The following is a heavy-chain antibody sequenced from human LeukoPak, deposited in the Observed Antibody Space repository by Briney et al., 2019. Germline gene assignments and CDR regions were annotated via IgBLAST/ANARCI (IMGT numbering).Heavy chain of an antibody. V-gene: IGHV4-59*12. CDR2: TNDSGST. Sequence: PSETLSLTCTVSGGSISSYYWSWIRQPPGKGLEWVGYTNDSGSTKYNPSLKSRVTISVDTSKNQFSLKLSSVTAADTAVYYCAREFYYDSSGYYGTSGFDYWGQGTLVTVSS. CDR1: GGSISSYY. D-gene: IGHD3-22*01. J-gene: IGHJ4*02. CDR3: AREFYYDSSGYYGTSGFDY.